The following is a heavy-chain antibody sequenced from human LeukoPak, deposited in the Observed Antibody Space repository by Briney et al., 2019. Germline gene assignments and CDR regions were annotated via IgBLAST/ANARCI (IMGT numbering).Heavy chain of an antibody. Sequence: GGSLRLSCAASGFTFSTYHMNWVRQVPGKGLEWLSSISSSSTNIYYADSVKGLFTISRDNAKNSLYLQMNSLRAEDTGVYYCGRQAAPDYWGQGTLVTVSS. CDR1: GFTFSTYH. V-gene: IGHV3-21*01. J-gene: IGHJ4*02. CDR3: GRQAAPDY. D-gene: IGHD2-15*01. CDR2: ISSSSTNI.